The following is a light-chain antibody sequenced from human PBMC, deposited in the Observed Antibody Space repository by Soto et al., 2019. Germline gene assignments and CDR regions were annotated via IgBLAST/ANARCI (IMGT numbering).Light chain of an antibody. J-gene: IGKJ1*01. CDR2: GAS. Sequence: EIVLTQSPGTLSLSPGERATLSCRASQSVSSSYLAWYQQKPGQAPRLLIYGASSRATGIPDRFSGSGSGTDFTLTISRLEPEDFAVYYCQQYGRSSTCGQGTEV. CDR3: QQYGRSST. V-gene: IGKV3-20*01. CDR1: QSVSSSY.